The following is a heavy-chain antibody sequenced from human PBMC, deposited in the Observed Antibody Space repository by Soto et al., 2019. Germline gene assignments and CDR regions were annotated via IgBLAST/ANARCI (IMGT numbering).Heavy chain of an antibody. D-gene: IGHD3-3*02. CDR3: ARLPSRHLVDY. CDR2: MFYGVSS. CDR1: GSSINSSGYY. Sequence: PSETLSLTCTVSGSSINSSGYYWGWIRQPPGKGLEWIGSMFYGVSSYYNPSLKSRVTVSVDTSKNQFSLNLRSVTAAVTAVYYCARLPSRHLVDYWGQGTLVTVSS. J-gene: IGHJ4*02. V-gene: IGHV4-39*01.